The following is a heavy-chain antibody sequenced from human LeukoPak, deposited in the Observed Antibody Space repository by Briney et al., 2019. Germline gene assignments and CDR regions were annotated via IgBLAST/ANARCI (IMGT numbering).Heavy chain of an antibody. V-gene: IGHV4-39*01. Sequence: PSETLSLTCTVSGGSISSSSYYWGWIRQPPGKGLEWIGSIYYSGSTYYNPSLKSRVTISVDTSKNQFSLKLSSVTAADTAVYYCARVVGSGPLQYTYGMDVWGQGTTVTVSS. D-gene: IGHD3-10*01. CDR3: ARVVGSGPLQYTYGMDV. CDR1: GGSISSSSYY. J-gene: IGHJ6*02. CDR2: IYYSGST.